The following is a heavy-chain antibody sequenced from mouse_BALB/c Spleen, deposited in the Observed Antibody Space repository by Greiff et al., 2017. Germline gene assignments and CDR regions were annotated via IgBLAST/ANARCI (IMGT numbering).Heavy chain of an antibody. CDR2: IYPGNSDT. J-gene: IGHJ4*01. CDR3: TRRGGLLSGAMDY. V-gene: IGHV1-5*01. Sequence: EVKLQESGTVLARPGASVKMSCKASGYTFASYWMHWVKQRPGQGLEWIGAIYPGNSDTSYNQKFKGKAKLTAVTSTSTAYMELSSLTNEDSAVYYCTRRGGLLSGAMDYWGQGTSVTVSS. D-gene: IGHD2-10*01. CDR1: GYTFASYW.